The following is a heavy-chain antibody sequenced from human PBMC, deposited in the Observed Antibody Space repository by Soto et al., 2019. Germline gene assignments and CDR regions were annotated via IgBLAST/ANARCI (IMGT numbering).Heavy chain of an antibody. CDR1: GFTFSSYA. J-gene: IGHJ6*02. V-gene: IGHV3-30-3*01. CDR2: ISYDGSNK. D-gene: IGHD2-15*01. CDR3: ARVNSKLLPYYYYGMDV. Sequence: GGSLRLSCAASGFTFSSYAMHWVRQAPGKGLEWVAVISYDGSNKYYADSVKGRFTISRDNSKNTLYLQMNSLRAEDTAVYYCARVNSKLLPYYYYGMDVWGQGTTVTVSS.